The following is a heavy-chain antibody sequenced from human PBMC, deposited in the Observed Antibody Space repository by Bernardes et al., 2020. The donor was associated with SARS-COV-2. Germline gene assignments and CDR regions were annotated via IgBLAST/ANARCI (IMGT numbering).Heavy chain of an antibody. CDR3: ARHGFSPVVPAAIYYYYYMDV. V-gene: IGHV4-59*08. D-gene: IGHD2-2*01. CDR1: GGSISSYY. J-gene: IGHJ6*03. Sequence: SETLSLTCTVSGGSISSYYWSWIRQPPGKGLEWIGYIYYSGSTNYNPSLKSRVTISVDTSKNQFSLKLSSVTAADTAVYYCARHGFSPVVPAAIYYYYYMDVWGKGTTVTVSS. CDR2: IYYSGST.